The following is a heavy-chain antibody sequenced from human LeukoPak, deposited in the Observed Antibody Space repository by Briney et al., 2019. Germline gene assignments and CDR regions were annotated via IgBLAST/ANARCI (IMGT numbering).Heavy chain of an antibody. J-gene: IGHJ4*02. CDR2: IKSKKDGETR. D-gene: IGHD3-10*01. CDR1: GFTFSQAW. V-gene: IGHV3-15*01. CDR3: ATDDYYGHSGTLEADFFYY. Sequence: GGSLRLSCTGSGFTFSQAWMSWVRQAPGKGLEWVGRIKSKKDGETRDYAAPVKGRFTISRDDSKNTLYLEMSSLETEDTAVYYCATDDYYGHSGTLEADFFYYWGQGTLVAVSS.